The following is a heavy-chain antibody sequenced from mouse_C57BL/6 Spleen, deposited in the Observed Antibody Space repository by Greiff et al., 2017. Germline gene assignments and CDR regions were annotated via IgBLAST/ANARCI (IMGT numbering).Heavy chain of an antibody. V-gene: IGHV1-82*01. CDR3: AREGITTVVATYDFAMDY. CDR1: GYAFSSSW. J-gene: IGHJ4*01. Sequence: VQLQQSGPELVKPGASVKISCKASGYAFSSSWMNWVKQRPGKGLEWIGRIYPGDGDTNYNGKFKGKATLTADKSSSPAYMQLSSLTSEDSAVYFCAREGITTVVATYDFAMDYWGQGTSVTVSS. CDR2: IYPGDGDT. D-gene: IGHD1-1*01.